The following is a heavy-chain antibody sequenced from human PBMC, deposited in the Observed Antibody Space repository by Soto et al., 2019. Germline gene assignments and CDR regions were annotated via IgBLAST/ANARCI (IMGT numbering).Heavy chain of an antibody. V-gene: IGHV1-18*01. Sequence: QVQLVQSGAEVKKPGASVKVSCKASGYTFTSYGISWVRQAPGQGLEWMGWISAYNGNSNYAQNLQGRLTMNTDTSTSTAYMELKTLRSDDTAVYYCARDAAAALFDYWGQGTLVTVSS. D-gene: IGHD6-13*01. J-gene: IGHJ4*02. CDR3: ARDAAAALFDY. CDR2: ISAYNGNS. CDR1: GYTFTSYG.